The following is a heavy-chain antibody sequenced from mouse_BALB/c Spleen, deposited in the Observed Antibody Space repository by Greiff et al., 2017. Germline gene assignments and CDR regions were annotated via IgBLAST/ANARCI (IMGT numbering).Heavy chain of an antibody. CDR3: ARAELGQSFAY. V-gene: IGHV5-4*02. Sequence: EVQRVESGGGLVKPGGSLKLSCAASGFTFSDYYMYWVRQTPEKRLEWVATISDGGSYTYYPDSVKGRFTISRDNAKNNLYLQMSSLKSEDTAMYYCARAELGQSFAYWGQGTLVTVSA. CDR1: GFTFSDYY. D-gene: IGHD4-1*01. CDR2: ISDGGSYT. J-gene: IGHJ3*01.